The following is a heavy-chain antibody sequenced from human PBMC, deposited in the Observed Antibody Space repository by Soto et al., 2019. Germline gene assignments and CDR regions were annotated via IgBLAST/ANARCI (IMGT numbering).Heavy chain of an antibody. CDR3: ARGRLYSSGRYGERRYYGMDV. CDR1: GGSCSGYY. Sequence: SETLSLTCAVYGGSCSGYYRSWIRQPPGKGLQWFGEINHSGSTNYNPSLKSRVTISVDTSKNQFSLKPSSVTASDTAVYYCARGRLYSSGRYGERRYYGMDVSGQGTTVTVSS. D-gene: IGHD6-19*01. CDR2: INHSGST. J-gene: IGHJ6*02. V-gene: IGHV4-34*01.